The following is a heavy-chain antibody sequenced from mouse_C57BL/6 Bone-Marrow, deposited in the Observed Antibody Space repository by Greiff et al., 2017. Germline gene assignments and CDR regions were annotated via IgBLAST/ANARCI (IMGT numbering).Heavy chain of an antibody. J-gene: IGHJ1*03. CDR2: INPNNGGT. D-gene: IGHD2-5*01. CDR1: GYTFTDYN. V-gene: IGHV1-18*01. Sequence: EVQLQQSGPELVKPGASVKIPCKASGYTFTDYNMDWVKQSHGKSLEWIGDINPNNGGTIYNQKFKGKATLTVDKSSSTAYMELRSLTSEDTAVYYCARKAYYSSYWYFDVWGTGTTVTVSS. CDR3: ARKAYYSSYWYFDV.